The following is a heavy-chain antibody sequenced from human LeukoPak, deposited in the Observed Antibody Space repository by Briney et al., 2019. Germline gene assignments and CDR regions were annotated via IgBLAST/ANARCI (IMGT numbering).Heavy chain of an antibody. V-gene: IGHV3-23*01. J-gene: IGHJ4*02. CDR1: GFTFSSYA. CDR3: AKGRAYYYDSSGYPY. Sequence: QPGGSLRLSCAASGFTFSSYAMSWVRQAPGKGLEWVSAISGSGGSTYYADSVKGRFTISRDNSKNTLYLQVNSLRAEDTAVYYCAKGRAYYYDSSGYPYWGQGTLVTVSS. D-gene: IGHD3-22*01. CDR2: ISGSGGST.